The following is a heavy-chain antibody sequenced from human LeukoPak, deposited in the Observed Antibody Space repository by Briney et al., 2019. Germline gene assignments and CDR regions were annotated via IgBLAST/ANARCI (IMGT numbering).Heavy chain of an antibody. CDR1: GGSISSYY. J-gene: IGHJ4*02. Sequence: SETLSLTCTVSGGSISSYYWSWIRQPPGKGLEWIGYINYSGSTNYNPSLKSRVTISIDTSKNQFSLKVSSVTAADTAVYYCARDSVDYFDYWGQGTLVTVSS. CDR3: ARDSVDYFDY. CDR2: INYSGST. D-gene: IGHD4-23*01. V-gene: IGHV4-59*01.